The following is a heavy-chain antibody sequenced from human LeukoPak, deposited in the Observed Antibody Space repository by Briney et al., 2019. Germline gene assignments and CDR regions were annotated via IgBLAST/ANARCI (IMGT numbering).Heavy chain of an antibody. J-gene: IGHJ4*02. Sequence: ASVKVSCKASGYTFTSYAMNRVRQAPGQGLEWMGWINTNTGNPTYAQGFTGRFVFSLDTSVSTAYLQISSLKAEDTAVYYCARQGPGDCSSTRCYGVDSWGQGTLVTVSS. CDR1: GYTFTSYA. D-gene: IGHD2-2*01. CDR2: INTNTGNP. V-gene: IGHV7-4-1*02. CDR3: ARQGPGDCSSTRCYGVDS.